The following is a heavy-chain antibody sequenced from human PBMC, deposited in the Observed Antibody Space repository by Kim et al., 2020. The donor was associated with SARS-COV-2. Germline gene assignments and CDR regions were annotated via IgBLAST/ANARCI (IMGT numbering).Heavy chain of an antibody. CDR3: ARGSCRLPDY. D-gene: IGHD4-17*01. J-gene: IGHJ4*02. Sequence: SETLSLTCAVYGGSFSGYYWSWIRQPPGKGLEWIGEINHSGSTNYNPSLKSRVTISVDMSKNQFSLKLSSVTAADTAVYYCARGSCRLPDYWGQGTLVTVSS. CDR2: INHSGST. V-gene: IGHV4-34*01. CDR1: GGSFSGYY.